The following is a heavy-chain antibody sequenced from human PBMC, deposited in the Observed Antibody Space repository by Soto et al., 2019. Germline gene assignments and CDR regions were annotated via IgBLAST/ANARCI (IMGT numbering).Heavy chain of an antibody. V-gene: IGHV3-23*01. CDR3: AKESMPEHYGDTLFDH. CDR1: GFSFSNYA. D-gene: IGHD4-17*01. CDR2: FSAGGRA. Sequence: EVQLLESGGGLVQPGGSLRLSCEASGFSFSNYALSWVRQAPGKGLEWVSTFSAGGRAYYADSVKGRFTIAKDFSKNTLHLKTHSLRAEDTAVYFCAKESMPEHYGDTLFDHWGQGTRVTVSS. J-gene: IGHJ4*02.